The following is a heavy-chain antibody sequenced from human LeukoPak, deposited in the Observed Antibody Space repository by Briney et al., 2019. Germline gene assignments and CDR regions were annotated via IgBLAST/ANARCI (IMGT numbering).Heavy chain of an antibody. Sequence: EASVKVSCKASGGAFSSYAISWVRQAPGKGLEWVSAISGSGGSTYYADSVKGRFTISRDNSKNTLYLQMNSLRAEDTAVYYCAKEEHYYFDYWGQGTLVTVSS. D-gene: IGHD3-3*02. J-gene: IGHJ4*02. CDR1: GGAFSSYA. V-gene: IGHV3-23*01. CDR3: AKEEHYYFDY. CDR2: ISGSGGST.